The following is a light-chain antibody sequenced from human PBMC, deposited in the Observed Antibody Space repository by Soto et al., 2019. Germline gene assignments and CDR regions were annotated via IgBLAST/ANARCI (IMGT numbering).Light chain of an antibody. CDR2: AAS. CDR3: QQSYSTPFT. Sequence: DIQMTQSPSSLSASVGDRVTISCRASQSISNHLNWYQHKPGKAPKVMIYAASSLQGGVPSRFSGSGSGTDFTLTINSLQPEDFANYYCQQSYSTPFTFGHGTKVDIK. J-gene: IGKJ3*01. V-gene: IGKV1-39*01. CDR1: QSISNH.